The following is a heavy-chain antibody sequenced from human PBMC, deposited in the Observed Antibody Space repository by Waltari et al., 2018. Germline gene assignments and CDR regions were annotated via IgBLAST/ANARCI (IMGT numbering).Heavy chain of an antibody. D-gene: IGHD1-26*01. J-gene: IGHJ5*02. CDR2: INQCVST. V-gene: IGHV4-34*01. CDR1: GGSFSGYY. Sequence: QVQLQQWGAGLLKPSETLSLTCAVYGGSFSGYYWSWIRQPPGKGLEWIGEINQCVSTNYNPSRKRRVTISVDTAKNPFSLRVSSVTAADTAVYSCACTTTPRGWFDPWGQGTLVTVSS. CDR3: ACTTTPRGWFDP.